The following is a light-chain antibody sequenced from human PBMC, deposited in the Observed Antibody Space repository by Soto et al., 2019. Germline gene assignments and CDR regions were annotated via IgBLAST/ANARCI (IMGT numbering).Light chain of an antibody. V-gene: IGLV1-51*02. Sequence: QSALTQPPSVSAAPGQKVTISCSGSSSNIGNNYVSWYQQLPGTAPKLLISANNERPSGIPGRFSGSKSGASATLDITGLQTGDEADYYCGTWDNSLSGWVFGGGTKLIVL. J-gene: IGLJ3*02. CDR1: SSNIGNNY. CDR2: ANN. CDR3: GTWDNSLSGWV.